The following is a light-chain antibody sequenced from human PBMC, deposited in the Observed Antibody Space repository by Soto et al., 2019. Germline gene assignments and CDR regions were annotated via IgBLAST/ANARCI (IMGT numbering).Light chain of an antibody. Sequence: QSVLTQPRSVSGSPGQSVTISCTGTSSDVGGYNYVSWYQQHPGKAPKLMIYDVSKRPSGVPDRFSDSKSGNTASLTISGLQAEDEADYYCFSYAGSYTFYVFGTGTKVTVL. CDR2: DVS. J-gene: IGLJ1*01. V-gene: IGLV2-11*01. CDR3: FSYAGSYTFYV. CDR1: SSDVGGYNY.